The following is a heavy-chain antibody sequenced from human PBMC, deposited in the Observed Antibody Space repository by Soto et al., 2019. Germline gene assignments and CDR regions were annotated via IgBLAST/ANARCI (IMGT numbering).Heavy chain of an antibody. Sequence: GESLKISCKGSGYSFASYWIGWVRQMPGKGLEWMGIIYPGDSDTRYSPSFQGQVTISADKSISTAYLQWSSLKASDTAMYYCATRYRGVWYTFDYWGQGTLVTVSS. J-gene: IGHJ4*02. CDR2: IYPGDSDT. CDR1: GYSFASYW. D-gene: IGHD6-19*01. CDR3: ATRYRGVWYTFDY. V-gene: IGHV5-51*01.